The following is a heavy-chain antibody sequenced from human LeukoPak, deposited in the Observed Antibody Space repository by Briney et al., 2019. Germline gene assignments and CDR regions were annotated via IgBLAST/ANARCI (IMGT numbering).Heavy chain of an antibody. J-gene: IGHJ6*03. Sequence: GGSLRLSCAASGFIFDDFGMSWVRQAPGKGLEWVSSISSSSSYIYYADSVKGRFTISRDNAKNSLYLQMNSLRAEDTAVYYCARDTAMVLRGYYYYMDVWGKGTTVTVSS. CDR1: GFIFDDFG. V-gene: IGHV3-21*01. CDR3: ARDTAMVLRGYYYYMDV. CDR2: ISSSSSYI. D-gene: IGHD5-18*01.